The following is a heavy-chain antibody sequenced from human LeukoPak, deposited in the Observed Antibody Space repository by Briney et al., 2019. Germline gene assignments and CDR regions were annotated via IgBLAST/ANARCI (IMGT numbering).Heavy chain of an antibody. V-gene: IGHV3-23*01. J-gene: IGHJ4*02. D-gene: IGHD5-18*01. Sequence: GGSLRLSCAASGFTFSSYAMSWVRQAPGKGLEWVSAVSGSAGSTYYADSVKGRFTISRDNSKNTLYLQMNSLRAEDTGVYYCAKDRRGYTYDLSAGSYVDYWGQGTQVTVSS. CDR2: VSGSAGST. CDR1: GFTFSSYA. CDR3: AKDRRGYTYDLSAGSYVDY.